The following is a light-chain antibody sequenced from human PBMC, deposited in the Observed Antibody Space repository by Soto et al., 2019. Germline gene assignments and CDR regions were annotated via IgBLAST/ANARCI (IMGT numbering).Light chain of an antibody. CDR3: QQYGSSPYT. J-gene: IGKJ5*01. V-gene: IGKV3-20*01. Sequence: EIVWTQSPGTLSVSSGESATLSCSASQGVTSNYVAWYQQKPGLPPRLLIFGASNRATGIPDRFSGGVSGTDFTLTISRLEPEDFALYICQQYGSSPYTFGLGTRLEIK. CDR1: QGVTSNY. CDR2: GAS.